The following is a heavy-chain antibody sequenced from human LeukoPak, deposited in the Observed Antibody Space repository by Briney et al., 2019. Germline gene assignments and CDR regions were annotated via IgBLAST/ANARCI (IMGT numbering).Heavy chain of an antibody. Sequence: GESLKISCKGSGYSFTSYWIGWVRQMPGKGLEWMGIIYPGDSDTGYSPSFQGQVTISADKSISTAYLQWSSLKASDTAMYYCARQIIAVAGTGATDYWGQGTLVTVSS. V-gene: IGHV5-51*01. CDR2: IYPGDSDT. D-gene: IGHD6-19*01. CDR3: ARQIIAVAGTGATDY. CDR1: GYSFTSYW. J-gene: IGHJ4*02.